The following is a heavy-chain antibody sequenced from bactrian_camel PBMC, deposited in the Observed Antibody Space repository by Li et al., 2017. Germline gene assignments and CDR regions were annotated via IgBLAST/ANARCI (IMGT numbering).Heavy chain of an antibody. J-gene: IGHJ6*01. CDR1: GFTFDDFD. CDR3: AADLPPPHTIVAVIRAPQIFGY. CDR2: IAKDGTI. V-gene: IGHV3-1*01. D-gene: IGHD2*01. Sequence: VQLVESGGGSVQAGETLRLSCTVSGFTFDDFDMGWFRQAPGKERALVSTIAKDGTISYADVVKGRFTISIDVAKNTLYLQMNRLTTDDTAVYYCAADLPPPHTIVAVIRAPQIFGYWGQGTQVTVS.